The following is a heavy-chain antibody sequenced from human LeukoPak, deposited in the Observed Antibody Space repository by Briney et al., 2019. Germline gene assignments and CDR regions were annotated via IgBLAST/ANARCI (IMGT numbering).Heavy chain of an antibody. Sequence: GGSLRLSCAASGFTFSSYSMNWVRQAPGKGLEWVSSISSSSSYIYYADSVKGRFTISRDNAKNSLYLQMNSLRAEDTAVYYCARDKGIVVVAAPYYYYMDVWGKGTTVTVSS. V-gene: IGHV3-21*01. CDR2: ISSSSSYI. J-gene: IGHJ6*03. CDR3: ARDKGIVVVAAPYYYYMDV. D-gene: IGHD2-15*01. CDR1: GFTFSSYS.